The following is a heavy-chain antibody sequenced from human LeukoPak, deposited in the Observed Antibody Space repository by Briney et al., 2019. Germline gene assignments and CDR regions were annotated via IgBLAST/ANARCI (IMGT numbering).Heavy chain of an antibody. D-gene: IGHD7-27*01. CDR2: ISSSGSTI. Sequence: GGSLRLSCAASGFTFSDYYMSWIRQAPGKGLEWVSYISSSGSTIYYADSVKGRFTISRDNSKNTLYLQMNSLRAEDTAVYYCARGQFPPGDAFDIWGQGTMVTVSS. CDR3: ARGQFPPGDAFDI. CDR1: GFTFSDYY. V-gene: IGHV3-11*04. J-gene: IGHJ3*02.